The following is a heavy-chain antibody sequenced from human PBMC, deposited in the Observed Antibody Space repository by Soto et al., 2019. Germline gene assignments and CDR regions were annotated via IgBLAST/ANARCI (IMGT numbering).Heavy chain of an antibody. CDR1: GGSFSGYY. CDR2: INHSGST. V-gene: IGHV4-34*01. D-gene: IGHD6-6*01. Sequence: QVQLQQWGAGLLKPSETLSLTCAVYGGSFSGYYWSWIRQPPGKGLEWIGEINHSGSTNYNPSLKSRVTISVETSKNQFSLKLSSVTAADTAVYYCARGVAARPRWFDPWGQGTLVTVSS. CDR3: ARGVAARPRWFDP. J-gene: IGHJ5*02.